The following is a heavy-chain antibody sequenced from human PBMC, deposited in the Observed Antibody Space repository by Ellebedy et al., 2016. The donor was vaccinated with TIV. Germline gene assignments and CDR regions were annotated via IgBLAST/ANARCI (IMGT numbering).Heavy chain of an antibody. V-gene: IGHV3-74*01. CDR1: EFTFSNYW. CDR3: ASWDYSGSYSLLDAFDI. Sequence: GGSLRLSCKVSEFTFSNYWMHWVRQAPGKGLVWVSRMNSDGRGTIYADSVKGRFTISRDNAKNSLYLQMNSLRAEDTAVYYCASWDYSGSYSLLDAFDIWGQGTMVTVSS. J-gene: IGHJ3*02. D-gene: IGHD1-26*01. CDR2: MNSDGRGT.